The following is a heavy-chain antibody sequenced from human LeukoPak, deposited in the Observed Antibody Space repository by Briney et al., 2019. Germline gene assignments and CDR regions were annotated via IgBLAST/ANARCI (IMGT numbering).Heavy chain of an antibody. V-gene: IGHV3-33*08. Sequence: GGSLRLSCAASGFTFSSYGMHWVRQAPGKGLEWVAVIRYNGSNKYYADSVKGRFTISRDNYKNTLYLQMNSLRAEDTAVYYCASAVWLGEKGGIDYWGQGNLVTVSA. CDR1: GFTFSSYG. D-gene: IGHD3-10*01. CDR3: ASAVWLGEKGGIDY. CDR2: IRYNGSNK. J-gene: IGHJ4*02.